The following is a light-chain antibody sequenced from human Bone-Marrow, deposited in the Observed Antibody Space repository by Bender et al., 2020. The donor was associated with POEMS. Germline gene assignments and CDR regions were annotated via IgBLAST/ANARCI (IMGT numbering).Light chain of an antibody. V-gene: IGLV3-21*04. J-gene: IGLJ3*02. Sequence: YVLTQSPSVSVAPGKTARISCGGDDIGDKSVHWYQQRPGRAPVLVISYDSDRPSGIPERFSGSNSGNTATLIIRRVEAGDEADYYCQVWDRTSDQTVFGGGTKLTVL. CDR2: YDS. CDR1: DIGDKS. CDR3: QVWDRTSDQTV.